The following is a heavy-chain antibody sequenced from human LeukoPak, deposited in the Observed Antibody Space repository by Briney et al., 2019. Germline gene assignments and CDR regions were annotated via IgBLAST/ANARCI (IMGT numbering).Heavy chain of an antibody. V-gene: IGHV3-7*02. D-gene: IGHD3-16*01. CDR2: IKHDGSET. CDR1: GFTFSSIW. Sequence: PGESLRLSCATSGFTFSSIWMSWVRQAPGKGLEWVANIKHDGSETNYVDSVKGRFTISRDNAKNSLHLQMNSLRVEDTAVYYCAKNGGPHGMDVWGQGTTVTVSS. J-gene: IGHJ6*02. CDR3: AKNGGPHGMDV.